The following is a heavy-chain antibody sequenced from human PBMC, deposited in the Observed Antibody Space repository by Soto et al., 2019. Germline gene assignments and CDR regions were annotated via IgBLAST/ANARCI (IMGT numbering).Heavy chain of an antibody. CDR1: GFTFSSYA. D-gene: IGHD5-18*01. CDR2: ISYDGSNK. V-gene: IGHV3-30-3*01. J-gene: IGHJ6*02. CDR3: ARDGQLWTYYYYGMDV. Sequence: GGSLRLSCAASGFTFSSYAMHWARQAPGKGLEWVAVISYDGSNKYYADSVKGRFTISRDNSKNTLYLQMNSLRAEDTAVYYCARDGQLWTYYYYGMDVWGQGTTVTVSS.